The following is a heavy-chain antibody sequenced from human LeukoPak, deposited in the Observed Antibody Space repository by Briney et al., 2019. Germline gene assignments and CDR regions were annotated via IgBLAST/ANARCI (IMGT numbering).Heavy chain of an antibody. CDR2: AFQSGST. Sequence: SETLSLTCAVSNYSISDGHYWGWIRPPPGKGLEWIANAFQSGSTYYSPPLRSRVTVSVDTFKNQFSLMVRSVTAADTAVYYCVRGGASRWGTNSFDFWGQGKLVTVSS. CDR3: VRGGASRWGTNSFDF. D-gene: IGHD1-1*01. J-gene: IGHJ4*02. CDR1: NYSISDGHY. V-gene: IGHV4-38-2*01.